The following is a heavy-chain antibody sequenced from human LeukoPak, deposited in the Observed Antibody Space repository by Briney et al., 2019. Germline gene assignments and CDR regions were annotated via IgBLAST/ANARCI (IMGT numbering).Heavy chain of an antibody. CDR3: ARDRVVGATILMFHDAFDI. CDR2: IYTSGST. CDR1: GGSISSYY. J-gene: IGHJ3*02. V-gene: IGHV4-4*07. Sequence: SETLSLTCTVSGGSISSYYWSWIRQPAGKGLEWIGRIYTSGSTNYNPSLKSRVTMSVDTSKNQFSLKLSSVTAADTAVYYCARDRVVGATILMFHDAFDIWGQGTMVTVSS. D-gene: IGHD1-26*01.